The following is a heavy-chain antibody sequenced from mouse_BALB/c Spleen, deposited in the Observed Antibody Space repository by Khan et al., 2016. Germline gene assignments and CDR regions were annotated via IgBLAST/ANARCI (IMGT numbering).Heavy chain of an antibody. CDR2: ISSGGSYS. J-gene: IGHJ2*01. CDR1: GFTFSSYG. V-gene: IGHV5-6*01. D-gene: IGHD1-1*01. CDR3: ARISPTSYFDC. Sequence: EVELVESGGDLVKPGGSLKLSCAASGFTFSSYGMSWVRQTPDKRLEWVATISSGGSYSYSPDSDKGRVTITRDNAKNTRYLQMNSLKSEDTAMYYCARISPTSYFDCWGQGTTLTVSS.